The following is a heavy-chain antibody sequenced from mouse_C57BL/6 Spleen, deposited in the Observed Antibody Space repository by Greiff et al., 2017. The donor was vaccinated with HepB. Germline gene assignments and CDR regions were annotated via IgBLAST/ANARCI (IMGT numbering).Heavy chain of an antibody. CDR1: GFTFSDYY. J-gene: IGHJ1*03. Sequence: EVQRVESEGGLVQPGSSMKLSCTASGFTFSDYYMAWVRQVPEKGLEWVANINYDGSSTYYLDSLKSRFIISRDNAKNILYLQMSSLKSEDTATYYCAREGNYSNYEGYFDVWGTGTTVTVSS. D-gene: IGHD2-5*01. CDR2: INYDGSST. V-gene: IGHV5-16*01. CDR3: AREGNYSNYEGYFDV.